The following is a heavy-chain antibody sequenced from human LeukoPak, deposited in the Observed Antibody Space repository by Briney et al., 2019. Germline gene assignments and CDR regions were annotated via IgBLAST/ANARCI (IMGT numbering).Heavy chain of an antibody. CDR2: ISSSSSYI. V-gene: IGHV3-21*01. D-gene: IGHD2-2*01. Sequence: GGSLRLSCAASGFTFSSYSMNWVRQAPGEGLEWVSSISSSSSYIYYADSVKGRFTISRDNAKNSLYLQMNSLRAEDTAVYYCARVRLYCSSTSCHHHWYFDLWGRGTLVTVSS. CDR3: ARVRLYCSSTSCHHHWYFDL. J-gene: IGHJ2*01. CDR1: GFTFSSYS.